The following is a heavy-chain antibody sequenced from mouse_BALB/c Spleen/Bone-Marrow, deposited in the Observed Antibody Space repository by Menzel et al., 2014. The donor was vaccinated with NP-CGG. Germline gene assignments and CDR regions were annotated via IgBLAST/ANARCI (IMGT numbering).Heavy chain of an antibody. J-gene: IGHJ1*01. V-gene: IGHV7-3*02. Sequence: EVKLMESGGGLVQPGGSLRLSCATSGFTFTDYYMSWVRQPPGKALEWLGFIRNKAKGYTSEYSASVKGRFTISRDNSQSIIYLQMNTLRAEDSATYYCARDINYDIYWYFDVWGAGTTVTVSS. CDR3: ARDINYDIYWYFDV. CDR1: GFTFTDYY. CDR2: IRNKAKGYTS. D-gene: IGHD2-4*01.